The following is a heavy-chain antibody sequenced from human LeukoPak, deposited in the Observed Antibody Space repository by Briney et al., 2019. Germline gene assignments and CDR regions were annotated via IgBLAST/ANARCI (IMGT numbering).Heavy chain of an antibody. J-gene: IGHJ4*02. CDR3: ARGFCSGGSCYNSRGYFDY. CDR2: IYYSGST. V-gene: IGHV4-59*01. CDR1: AGSISSYY. D-gene: IGHD2-15*01. Sequence: SETLSLTCTVSAGSISSYYWSWIRQPPGKGLEWIGSIYYSGSTNYNPSLKSRATISVDTSKNQFSLKLSSVTAADTAVYYCARGFCSGGSCYNSRGYFDYWGQGTLVTVSS.